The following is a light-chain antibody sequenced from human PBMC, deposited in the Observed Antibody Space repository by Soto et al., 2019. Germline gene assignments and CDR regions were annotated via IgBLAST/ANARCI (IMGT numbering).Light chain of an antibody. CDR1: QSVRNF. V-gene: IGKV3-11*01. CDR3: QQRANWPLS. Sequence: EIVVTQAPAALSLSPGERATLSCRASQSVRNFLDWYQQKPGQAPRLLIYDVSSKPLGIPARFTGSGSGTDFTVTISGLEPEDFAVYYCQQRANWPLSFGGGTKVEIK. J-gene: IGKJ4*01. CDR2: DVS.